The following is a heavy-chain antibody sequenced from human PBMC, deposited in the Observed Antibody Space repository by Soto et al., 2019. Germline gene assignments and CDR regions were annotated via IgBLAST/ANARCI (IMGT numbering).Heavy chain of an antibody. V-gene: IGHV5-10-1*01. Sequence: GESLKISCKGSGYSFTNYWISWVRQMPGKGLEWMGRIDPSDSYTNYSPSFQGHVTISADESISTAYLQWSSLRASDSAIYYCARHPYYYDSTGYYYAFDYWGQGTLVTVSS. CDR1: GYSFTNYW. J-gene: IGHJ4*02. CDR3: ARHPYYYDSTGYYYAFDY. CDR2: IDPSDSYT. D-gene: IGHD3-22*01.